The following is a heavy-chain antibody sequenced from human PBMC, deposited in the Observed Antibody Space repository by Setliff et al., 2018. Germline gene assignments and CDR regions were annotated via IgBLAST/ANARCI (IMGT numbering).Heavy chain of an antibody. V-gene: IGHV1-8*02. J-gene: IGHJ5*02. CDR3: ARDPYSSSWYNWFDP. D-gene: IGHD6-13*01. CDR1: GYTFTSYD. Sequence: ASVKVSCKASGYTFTSYDINWVRQATGQGLEWMGWMNPNSGNTGYAQKFQGRVTMTRNTSISTAYMELRSLRSDDTAVYYCARDPYSSSWYNWFDPWGQGTLVTVSS. CDR2: MNPNSGNT.